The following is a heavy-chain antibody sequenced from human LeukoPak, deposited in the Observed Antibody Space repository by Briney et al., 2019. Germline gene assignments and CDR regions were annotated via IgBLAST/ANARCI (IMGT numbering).Heavy chain of an antibody. V-gene: IGHV1-69*13. J-gene: IGHJ6*02. Sequence: SVTVSCTASGYTFTSYYMHWVRQAPGQGLEWMGGIIPIFGTANYAQKFQGRVTITADESTSTAYMELSSLRSEDTAVYYCAKNRIAALDYYYGMDVWGQGTTVTVSS. CDR3: AKNRIAALDYYYGMDV. CDR2: IIPIFGTA. D-gene: IGHD6-6*01. CDR1: GYTFTSYY.